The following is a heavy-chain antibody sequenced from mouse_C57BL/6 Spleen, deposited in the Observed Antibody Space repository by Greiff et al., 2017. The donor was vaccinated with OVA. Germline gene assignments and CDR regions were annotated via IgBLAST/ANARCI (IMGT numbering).Heavy chain of an antibody. CDR3: ARWITTVVADWYFDV. D-gene: IGHD1-1*01. CDR1: GYSFTGYY. V-gene: IGHV1-42*01. J-gene: IGHJ1*03. CDR2: INPSTGGT. Sequence: EVKLVESGPELVKPGASVKISCKASGYSFTGYYMNWVKQSPEKSLEWIGEINPSTGGTTYNQKFKAKATLTVDKSSSTAYMQLKSLTSEDSAVYYCARWITTVVADWYFDVWGTGTTVTVSS.